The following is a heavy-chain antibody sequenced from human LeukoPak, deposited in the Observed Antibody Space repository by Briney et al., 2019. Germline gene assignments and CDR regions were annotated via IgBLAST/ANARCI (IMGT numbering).Heavy chain of an antibody. V-gene: IGHV4-59*05. CDR3: ARHSPGGAFDI. CDR2: IYYSGST. Sequence: PPETLSLTCTVSGGSISSYYWSWIRQPAGKGLEWIGSIYYSGSTYYNPSLKSRVTISVDTSKNQFSLKLSSVTAADTAVYYCARHSPGGAFDIWGQGTTVTVSS. D-gene: IGHD2-21*01. J-gene: IGHJ3*02. CDR1: GGSISSYY.